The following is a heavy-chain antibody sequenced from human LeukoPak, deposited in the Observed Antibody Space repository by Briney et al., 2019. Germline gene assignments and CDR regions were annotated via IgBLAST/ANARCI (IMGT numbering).Heavy chain of an antibody. J-gene: IGHJ3*02. CDR1: GYTFTSYA. V-gene: IGHV1-3*01. CDR2: INAGNGNT. CDR3: ARRIIAAAGGPYAFDI. Sequence: ASVKVSCKASGYTFTSYAMHWVRQAPGQRLEWMGWINAGNGNTKYSQKFQGRVTITRDTSASTAYMELSSLRSEDTAVYYCARRIIAAAGGPYAFDIWGQGTMVTVSS. D-gene: IGHD6-13*01.